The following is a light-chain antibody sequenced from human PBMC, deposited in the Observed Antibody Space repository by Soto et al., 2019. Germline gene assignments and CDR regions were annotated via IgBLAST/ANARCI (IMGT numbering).Light chain of an antibody. CDR2: LGS. V-gene: IGKV2-28*01. CDR3: MQALARGFT. J-gene: IGKJ3*01. CDR1: QSLLHSNGYNY. Sequence: DIVMTQSPLSLPVTPGEPASISCRSSQSLLHSNGYNYLDWYLQKPGQSPQLLIYLGSNRASGVPDRFSGSGSGTDFTLKISRVEAEDVGVYYCMQALARGFTFGPGTKVDIK.